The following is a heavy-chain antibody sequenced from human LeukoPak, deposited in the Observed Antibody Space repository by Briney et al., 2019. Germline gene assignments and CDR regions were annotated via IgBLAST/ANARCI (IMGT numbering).Heavy chain of an antibody. J-gene: IGHJ4*02. CDR1: GYTFTSYA. Sequence: GAPVKVSCKASGYTFTSYAMHWVRQAPGQGLEWMGRINPNSGGTNYAQKFQGRVTMTRDTSISTAYMELSRLRSDDTAVYYCARDHYYDSSGYYYWGQGTLVTVSS. V-gene: IGHV1-2*06. D-gene: IGHD3-22*01. CDR3: ARDHYYDSSGYYY. CDR2: INPNSGGT.